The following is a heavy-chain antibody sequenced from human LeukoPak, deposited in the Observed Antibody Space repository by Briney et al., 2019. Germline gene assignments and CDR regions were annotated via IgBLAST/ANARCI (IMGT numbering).Heavy chain of an antibody. V-gene: IGHV4-34*01. CDR2: INHSGST. J-gene: IGHJ4*02. CDR3: ARGPTPRYFSGPYFDY. D-gene: IGHD3-10*01. Sequence: SETLSLTCAVYGGSFSGYYWSWIRQPPGKGLEWIGEINHSGSTNYNPSLKSRVTISVDTSKNQFSLKLSSVTAADTAVYYCARGPTPRYFSGPYFDYWGQGPLVTVSS. CDR1: GGSFSGYY.